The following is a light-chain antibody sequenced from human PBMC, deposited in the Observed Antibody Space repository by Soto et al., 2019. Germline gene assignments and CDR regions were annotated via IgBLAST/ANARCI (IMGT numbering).Light chain of an antibody. V-gene: IGLV2-11*01. Sequence: QSVLTQPPSASGTPGQRVTISCSGSSSDVGGYNYVSWYQQHPGKAPKLMIYDVTRRPSGVPDRFSGSKSGNTASLTISGLQAEDEADYYCCSYAGSYTYVFGTGTKVTV. CDR3: CSYAGSYTYV. CDR2: DVT. J-gene: IGLJ1*01. CDR1: SSDVGGYNY.